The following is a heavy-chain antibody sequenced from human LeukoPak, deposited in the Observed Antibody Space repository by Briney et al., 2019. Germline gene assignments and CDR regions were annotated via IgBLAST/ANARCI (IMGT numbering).Heavy chain of an antibody. CDR1: GFTFSSYS. J-gene: IGHJ4*02. D-gene: IGHD3-9*01. CDR2: ISSSSSYI. V-gene: IGHV3-21*01. CDR3: ARDSSYYDILTGYLPHTRTLDY. Sequence: GGSLRLSCAASGFTFSSYSMNWVRQAPGKGLEWVSSISSSSSYIYYADSVKGRFTISRDNAKNSLYLQMNSLRAEDTAVYYCARDSSYYDILTGYLPHTRTLDYWCQGTLVTVSS.